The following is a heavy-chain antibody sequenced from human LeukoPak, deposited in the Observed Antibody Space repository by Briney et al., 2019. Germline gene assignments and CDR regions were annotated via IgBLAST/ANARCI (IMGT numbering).Heavy chain of an antibody. J-gene: IGHJ5*02. CDR2: INPSGGST. D-gene: IGHD5-24*01. CDR3: ARERGLDSVWFDP. V-gene: IGHV1-46*01. Sequence: ASVTLSFKASGYTLTSYYMHWVRHAPGQGLEWMGIINPSGGSTSYAQKFQGRVTMTRDTSTSTVYMELSSLRSEDTAVYYCARERGLDSVWFDPWGQGTLVTVSS. CDR1: GYTLTSYY.